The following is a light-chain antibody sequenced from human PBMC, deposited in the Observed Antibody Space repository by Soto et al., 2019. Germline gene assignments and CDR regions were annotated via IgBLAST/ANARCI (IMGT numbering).Light chain of an antibody. CDR3: LQDYNYPRT. CDR1: QGIRND. Sequence: AIQMTQSPSSLSASVGDRVTITCRTSQGIRNDLGWYQQKPGKAPKLLINAASSLQSGVPSRFSGSGSGTDFTLTISSLQPEDFATYYCLQDYNYPRTFGQGTKVEIK. V-gene: IGKV1-6*02. CDR2: AAS. J-gene: IGKJ1*01.